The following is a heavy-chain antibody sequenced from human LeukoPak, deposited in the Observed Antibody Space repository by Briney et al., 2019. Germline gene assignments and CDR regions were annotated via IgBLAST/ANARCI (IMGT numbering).Heavy chain of an antibody. CDR2: ISSSSSYI. CDR3: ARDEDSSGSFDY. CDR1: GFTFSSYS. J-gene: IGHJ4*02. Sequence: SGGSLRLSCAASGFTFSSYSMNWVRQAPGKGLEWVSSISSSSSYIYYADSVKGRFTISRDNAKNSLYLQMNSLRAEDTAVYYCARDEDSSGSFDYWGQGTLVTVSS. V-gene: IGHV3-21*01. D-gene: IGHD6-19*01.